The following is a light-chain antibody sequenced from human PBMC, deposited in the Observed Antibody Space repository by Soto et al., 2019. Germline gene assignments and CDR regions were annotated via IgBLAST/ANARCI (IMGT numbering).Light chain of an antibody. CDR3: SSYSGSDNFVV. Sequence: QSALTQPPSASGSPGQSVTISCAGTSSDVGGYNFVSWYQQHPGKVPKLMIYEVIKRPSGVPDRFSGSESGNTASLTVSGLHAEDEADYYCSSYSGSDNFVVFGGGTKLTVL. J-gene: IGLJ2*01. V-gene: IGLV2-8*01. CDR1: SSDVGGYNF. CDR2: EVI.